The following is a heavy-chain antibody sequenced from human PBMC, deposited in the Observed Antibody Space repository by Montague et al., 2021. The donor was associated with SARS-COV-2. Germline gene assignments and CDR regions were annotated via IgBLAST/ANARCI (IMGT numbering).Heavy chain of an antibody. D-gene: IGHD5-12*01. Sequence: SETLSLTCTVSGTSVSTYYWSWIRQPAGKKLEWMGRLYPSGSTYYNPSLKSRVTMSLDTSKNLFSLNLSSMTAADTAVYYCARVRADYSFSYYHEMDVWGQGIAVTVSS. V-gene: IGHV4-4*07. CDR3: ARVRADYSFSYYHEMDV. CDR2: LYPSGST. J-gene: IGHJ6*02. CDR1: GTSVSTYY.